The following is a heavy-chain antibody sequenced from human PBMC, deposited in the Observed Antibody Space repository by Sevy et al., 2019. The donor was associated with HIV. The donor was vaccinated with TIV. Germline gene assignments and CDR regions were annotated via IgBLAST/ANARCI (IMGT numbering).Heavy chain of an antibody. D-gene: IGHD3-10*01. CDR1: GYTFSSYG. CDR2: IGAYNGKT. CDR3: ARDGRGYSGSGTFPLYFYGMDV. J-gene: IGHJ6*02. V-gene: IGHV1-18*01. Sequence: ASVKVSCKASGYTFSSYGISWVRQAPGQGFEWMGWIGAYNGKTNYAQKLQGRVTMTTDTPTSTAYMEVRSLRSDDTAVYYCARDGRGYSGSGTFPLYFYGMDVWGQGTTVTVSS.